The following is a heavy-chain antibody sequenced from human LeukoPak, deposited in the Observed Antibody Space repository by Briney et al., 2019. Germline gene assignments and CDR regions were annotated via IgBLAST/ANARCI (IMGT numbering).Heavy chain of an antibody. J-gene: IGHJ4*02. V-gene: IGHV3-30*04. CDR3: ARKKDWNFDY. Sequence: GRSLRLSCAASGFTFSSYEMHWVRQAPGKGLEWVAVISYGGNNKDYADSMKGRFTISRDNSKNTLYLQMNSLRAEDTAVYYCARKKDWNFDYWGQGTLVTVSS. D-gene: IGHD1-1*01. CDR1: GFTFSSYE. CDR2: ISYGGNNK.